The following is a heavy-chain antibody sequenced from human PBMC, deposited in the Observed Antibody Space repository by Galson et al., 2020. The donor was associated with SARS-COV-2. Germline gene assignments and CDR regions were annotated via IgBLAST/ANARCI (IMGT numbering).Heavy chain of an antibody. CDR3: AILCSSTSWYHRADYYYYGMDV. V-gene: IGHV4-34*01. J-gene: IGHJ6*02. D-gene: IGHD2-2*01. CDR1: GGSFSVYY. CDR2: ITHSGST. Sequence: SETLSLTCAVYGGSFSVYYWCWIRQPPGKGLEWIGEITHSGSTNYNPSPKSRVTISVDTSKNQFSLKLSSVTAADTAVYYCAILCSSTSWYHRADYYYYGMDVWGQGTMVTVSS.